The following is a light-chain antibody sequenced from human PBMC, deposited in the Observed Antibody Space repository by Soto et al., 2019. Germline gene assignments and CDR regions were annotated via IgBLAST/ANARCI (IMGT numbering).Light chain of an antibody. CDR2: EAT. CDR3: CSYAGSMTWV. J-gene: IGLJ3*02. V-gene: IGLV2-23*01. Sequence: QSALTQPASVSGSPGQSITISCTGSSSDVGCYTFVSWYQHHPGKAPQLMIYEATKRRSGVSHRFSGSKSGNTASLTISGLQAEDEGEYYCCSYAGSMTWVFGGGTKLTVL. CDR1: SSDVGCYTF.